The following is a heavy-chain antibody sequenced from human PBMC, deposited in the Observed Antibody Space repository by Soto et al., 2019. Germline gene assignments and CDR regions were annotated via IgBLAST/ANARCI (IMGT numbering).Heavy chain of an antibody. CDR1: GVSISSTSYN. CDR3: ARQGSY. Sequence: SQTLSLTSNVSGVSISSTSYNWSWIRQPPGKGLEGSGTLDHSGTARDTPSLKSRINISADPAKNQVSLTLTSVTAADTAVYYCARQGSYWGQGALVTVSS. CDR2: LDHSGTA. V-gene: IGHV4-39*01. J-gene: IGHJ1*01.